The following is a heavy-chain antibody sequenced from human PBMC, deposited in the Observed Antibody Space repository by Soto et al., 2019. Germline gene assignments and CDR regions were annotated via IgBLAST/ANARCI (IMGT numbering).Heavy chain of an antibody. D-gene: IGHD3-10*01. V-gene: IGHV4-4*07. J-gene: IGHJ4*02. CDR2: VFPGGPT. Sequence: PSETLSLTCTVSGDPITSYFWTWLRQPAGKGLEWIGHVFPGGPTSHNSSLKSRVSMSVGTSKNQFSLTLTSVTAADTAVYYCARTLSGFTYGSRQFYFDYWGQGTLVTV. CDR1: GDPITSYF. CDR3: ARTLSGFTYGSRQFYFDY.